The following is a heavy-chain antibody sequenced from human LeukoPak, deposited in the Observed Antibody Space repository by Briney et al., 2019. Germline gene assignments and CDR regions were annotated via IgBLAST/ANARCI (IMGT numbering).Heavy chain of an antibody. CDR3: AREHGSSAREYYFDY. V-gene: IGHV1-69*05. CDR1: GGTFSSYA. CDR2: IIPIFGTA. J-gene: IGHJ4*02. Sequence: GSSVKVSCKASGGTFSSYAISWVRQAPGQGLEWMGGIIPIFGTANYAQKFQGRVTITTDESTSTAYMELSSLRSGDTAVYYCAREHGSSAREYYFDYWGQGTLVTVSS. D-gene: IGHD6-6*01.